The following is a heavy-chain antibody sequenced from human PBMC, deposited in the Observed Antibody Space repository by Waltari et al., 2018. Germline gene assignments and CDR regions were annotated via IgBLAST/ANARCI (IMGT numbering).Heavy chain of an antibody. CDR1: GFPFRSYE. CDR2: SSSSGSTT. Sequence: EVQLVESGGGLVQPGGSLRLSCVASGFPFRSYEMDWVRQAPGKGLEWVSYSSSSGSTTDYADPVKGRFTISRDNAKDSLYLQMNSLRAEDTAVYYCARLNGLQLRGGYFDYWGPGILVTVSS. CDR3: ARLNGLQLRGGYFDY. J-gene: IGHJ4*02. D-gene: IGHD6-13*01. V-gene: IGHV3-48*03.